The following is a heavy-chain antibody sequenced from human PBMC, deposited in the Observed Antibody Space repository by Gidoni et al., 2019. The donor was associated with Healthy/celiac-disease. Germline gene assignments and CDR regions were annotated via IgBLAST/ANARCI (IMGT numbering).Heavy chain of an antibody. J-gene: IGHJ4*02. CDR3: ARDWVGGIPDY. CDR1: GGSISSSSYY. V-gene: IGHV4-39*07. CDR2: IYYSGST. Sequence: QLQLQESGPGLVTPSETLSLTCTVSGGSISSSSYYWGWIRQPPGKGLEWIGSIYYSGSTYYNPSLKSRVIISVDTSKNQFSLKLSSVTAADTAVYYCARDWVGGIPDYWGQGTLVTVSS. D-gene: IGHD3-16*01.